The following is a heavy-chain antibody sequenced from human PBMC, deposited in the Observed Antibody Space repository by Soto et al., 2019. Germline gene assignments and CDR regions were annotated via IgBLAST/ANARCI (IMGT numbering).Heavy chain of an antibody. D-gene: IGHD3-3*01. Sequence: SETLSLTCAVYGGSFSGYYWSWIRQPPGKGLKWIGEINHSGSTNYNPCLKSRVTISVDTSKNQFSLKLSSVTAADTAVYYCVRARYRITIFGVVTTLSLDVWGQGTTVTVSS. CDR3: VRARYRITIFGVVTTLSLDV. CDR1: GGSFSGYY. CDR2: INHSGST. V-gene: IGHV4-34*01. J-gene: IGHJ6*02.